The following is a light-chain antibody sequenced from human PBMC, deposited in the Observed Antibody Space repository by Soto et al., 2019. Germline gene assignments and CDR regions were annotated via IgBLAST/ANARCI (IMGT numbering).Light chain of an antibody. CDR2: LGS. J-gene: IGKJ4*01. CDR3: MQYLQTPLS. CDR1: QSLLHRNGYNY. V-gene: IGKV2-28*01. Sequence: DIVMTQSPLSLPVTPGETASISCRSSQSLLHRNGYNYLDWYLQKPGQSPQLLIYLGSNRASGVPDRFSGSGSGTDFTLKISRVEAEDVGIYYCMQYLQTPLSFGGGTKV.